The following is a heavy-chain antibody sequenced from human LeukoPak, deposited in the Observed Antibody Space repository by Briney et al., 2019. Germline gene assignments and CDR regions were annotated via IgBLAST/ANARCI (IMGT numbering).Heavy chain of an antibody. CDR2: INPNSGGT. CDR3: ARGGALGYCSDASCYAFDY. Sequence: GASVKVSCKASGYTFTGYYMHWVRQAPGQGLEWMGWINPNSGGTKYEQKFQGRGTMTRDTSISTAYMELSSLRSDDTAVYYCARGGALGYCSDASCYAFDYWGQGTLVTVSS. V-gene: IGHV1-2*02. J-gene: IGHJ4*02. CDR1: GYTFTGYY. D-gene: IGHD2-15*01.